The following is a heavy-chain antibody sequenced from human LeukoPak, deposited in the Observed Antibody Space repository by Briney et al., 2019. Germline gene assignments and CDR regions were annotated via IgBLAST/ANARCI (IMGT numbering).Heavy chain of an antibody. J-gene: IGHJ3*02. D-gene: IGHD3-10*01. CDR1: GGSISSGGYS. CDR3: ARGRFGENIDAFDI. Sequence: SQTLSLTCAVSGGSISSGGYSGSWIRQPPGKGLEWIGYIYHSGSTYYNPSLKSRVTISVDRSKNQFSLKLSSVTAADTAVYYCARGRFGENIDAFDIWGQGTMVTVSS. CDR2: IYHSGST. V-gene: IGHV4-30-2*01.